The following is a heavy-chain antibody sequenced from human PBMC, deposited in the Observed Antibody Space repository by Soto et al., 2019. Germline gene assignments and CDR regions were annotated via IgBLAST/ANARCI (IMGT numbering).Heavy chain of an antibody. V-gene: IGHV1-69*01. J-gene: IGHJ3*02. CDR3: ARDRSYGSGSYYDAFDI. CDR2: IIPIFGTA. CDR1: GGTFSSYA. Sequence: QVQLVQSGAEVKKPGSSVEVSCKASGGTFSSYAISWVRQAPGQGLGWMGGIIPIFGTANYAQKFQGRVTITADESTSTAYMELSSLRSEDTAVYYCARDRSYGSGSYYDAFDIWGQGTMVTVSS. D-gene: IGHD3-10*01.